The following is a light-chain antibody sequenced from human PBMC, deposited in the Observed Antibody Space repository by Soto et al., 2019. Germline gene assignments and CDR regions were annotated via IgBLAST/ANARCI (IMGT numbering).Light chain of an antibody. CDR1: QGITNY. Sequence: DIQMTQSPSSLSASVGDRVTITCRATQGITNYLAWYQQKPGKVPKLLISGASTLQSGVPSRLSGSGSGTDFTLTISSLQPEDVATYYCQKYNSAPQTFGQGTKVEIK. J-gene: IGKJ1*01. CDR3: QKYNSAPQT. CDR2: GAS. V-gene: IGKV1-27*01.